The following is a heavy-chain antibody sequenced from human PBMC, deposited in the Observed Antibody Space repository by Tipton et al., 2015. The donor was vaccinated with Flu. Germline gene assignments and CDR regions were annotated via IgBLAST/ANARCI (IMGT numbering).Heavy chain of an antibody. J-gene: IGHJ6*02. Sequence: TLSLTCTVSGGSISGYYWSWIRQPPGKGLEWIGSIYYSGTTYYNPSLKSRVTISIDPSNNQFSLDLTSLTAADTAVYFCARDLWNDRRAYYYYGVDVWGQGTTVTVSS. CDR2: IYYSGTT. CDR3: ARDLWNDRRAYYYYGVDV. CDR1: GGSISGYY. D-gene: IGHD1-1*01. V-gene: IGHV4-59*12.